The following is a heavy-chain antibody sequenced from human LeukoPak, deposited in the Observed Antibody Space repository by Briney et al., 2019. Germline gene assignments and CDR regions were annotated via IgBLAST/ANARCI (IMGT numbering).Heavy chain of an antibody. CDR3: ARDHFGGKRDLDY. J-gene: IGHJ4*02. Sequence: PGGSLRLSCAASGFTFSSYGMTWVRQAPGKGLEWVSAISGSGANTYYADSVKGRFTISRDNSKNTLYLQMNSLRAEDTAVYYCARDHFGGKRDLDYWGQGTLVTVSS. CDR2: ISGSGANT. CDR1: GFTFSSYG. V-gene: IGHV3-23*01. D-gene: IGHD2-15*01.